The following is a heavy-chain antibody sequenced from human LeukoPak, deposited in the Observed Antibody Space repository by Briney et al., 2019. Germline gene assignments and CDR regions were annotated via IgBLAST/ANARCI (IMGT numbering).Heavy chain of an antibody. Sequence: ASVKVSCKASGYTFTSYGISWVRQAPGQGLEWMGWISAYNGNTNYAQKLQGRVTMTTDTSTSTAYMELRSLSSDDTAVYYCARDVDVDDYGDYVQTGFDPWGQGTLVTVSS. CDR3: ARDVDVDDYGDYVQTGFDP. D-gene: IGHD4-17*01. CDR1: GYTFTSYG. CDR2: ISAYNGNT. J-gene: IGHJ5*02. V-gene: IGHV1-18*01.